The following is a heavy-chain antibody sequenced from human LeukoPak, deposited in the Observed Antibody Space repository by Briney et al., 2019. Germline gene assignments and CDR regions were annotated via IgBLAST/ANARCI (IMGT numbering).Heavy chain of an antibody. J-gene: IGHJ4*02. Sequence: NPWVSLILSGAAWGFSFSSYSREWVLQAPGKVLEWVTSISSSSSYIDYADSVKVLFTVSRDKGKDSLELQMNSLRAEDTAVYYCARDSSIAYCGGHCRDPFDYWGQGTLVTVSS. V-gene: IGHV3-21*01. D-gene: IGHD2-21*02. CDR1: GFSFSSYS. CDR3: ARDSSIAYCGGHCRDPFDY. CDR2: ISSSSSYI.